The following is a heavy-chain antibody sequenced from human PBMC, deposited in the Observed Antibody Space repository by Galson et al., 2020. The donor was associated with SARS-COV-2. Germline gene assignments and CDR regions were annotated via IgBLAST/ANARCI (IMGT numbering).Heavy chain of an antibody. V-gene: IGHV4-59*08. D-gene: IGHD1-26*01. Sequence: ETSETLSLTCAVSIGSMTSHYWSWIRQAPGKGLEWIGYISYSGSTTYNPSLKSRVTISIDTSKNQFSLKLTSVTAADTALYYCAKLAEGRRSSEDYWGQGTLVTVS. CDR3: AKLAEGRRSSEDY. J-gene: IGHJ4*02. CDR1: IGSMTSHY. CDR2: ISYSGST.